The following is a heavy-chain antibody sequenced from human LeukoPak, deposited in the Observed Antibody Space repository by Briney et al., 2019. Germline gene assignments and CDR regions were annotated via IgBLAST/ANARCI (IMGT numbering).Heavy chain of an antibody. V-gene: IGHV3-13*01. Sequence: PGGSLRLSCAAFGFTFIDYDMHWVRQVIGKGLEFVSAIGIRGDTHYSGSVKVRFTISRENAEISLYLQMNSLRAEDTAVYYCARPHTIFGVVRSGFDYWGQGTLVTVSS. CDR3: ARPHTIFGVVRSGFDY. J-gene: IGHJ4*02. CDR1: GFTFIDYD. D-gene: IGHD3-3*01. CDR2: IGIRGDT.